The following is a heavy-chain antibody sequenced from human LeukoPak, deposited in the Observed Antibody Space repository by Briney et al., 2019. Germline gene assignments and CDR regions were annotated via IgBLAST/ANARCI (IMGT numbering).Heavy chain of an antibody. CDR1: GGSISSSSYC. Sequence: SETLSLTCTVSGGSISSSSYCWGWIRQPPGTGLEWIGSIYYSGSTYYNPSLKSRVTISVDTSKNQFSLKLSSVTAADTAVYYCARRPIAVAGTGGIDYWGQGTLVTVSS. CDR2: IYYSGST. V-gene: IGHV4-39*07. CDR3: ARRPIAVAGTGGIDY. J-gene: IGHJ4*02. D-gene: IGHD6-19*01.